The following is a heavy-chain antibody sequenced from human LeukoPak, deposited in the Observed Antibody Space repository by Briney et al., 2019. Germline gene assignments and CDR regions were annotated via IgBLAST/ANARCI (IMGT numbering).Heavy chain of an antibody. D-gene: IGHD6-19*01. CDR1: GYTFTGYY. J-gene: IGHJ3*02. V-gene: IGHV1-2*02. CDR2: INPNSGGT. Sequence: GASVKVSCKASGYTFTGYYMHWVRQAPGQGLEWMGWINPNSGGTNYAQKFQGRVTMTRDTSISTAYMELSRLRSDDTAVYYCARVQQWLGDDAFDIWGQGTMVTVSS. CDR3: ARVQQWLGDDAFDI.